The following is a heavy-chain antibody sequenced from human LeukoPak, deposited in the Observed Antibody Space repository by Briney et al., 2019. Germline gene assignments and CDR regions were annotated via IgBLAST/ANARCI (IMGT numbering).Heavy chain of an antibody. CDR3: ARAITMIVDYAFDI. CDR2: IKQDGSEK. Sequence: GGTLRLSCAASGFTFSSYWMSWVRQAPGKGLEWVANIKQDGSEKYYVDSVKGRFTISRDNAKNSLYLQMNSLRAEDTAVYYCARAITMIVDYAFDIWGQGTMVTVSS. CDR1: GFTFSSYW. J-gene: IGHJ3*02. D-gene: IGHD3-22*01. V-gene: IGHV3-7*04.